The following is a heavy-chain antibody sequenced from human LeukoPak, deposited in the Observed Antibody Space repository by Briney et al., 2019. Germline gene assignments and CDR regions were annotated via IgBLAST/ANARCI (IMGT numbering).Heavy chain of an antibody. D-gene: IGHD3-22*01. V-gene: IGHV3-33*01. CDR3: ARVDSLTMIGHLGY. CDR2: IWYDGSNK. J-gene: IGHJ4*02. CDR1: GFTFSSYG. Sequence: GRSLRLSCAASGFTFSSYGMHWVRQAPGKGLEWVAVIWYDGSNKYYADSVKGRFTISRDNSKNTLYLQMNSLRAEDTAVYYCARVDSLTMIGHLGYWGQGTLVTVSS.